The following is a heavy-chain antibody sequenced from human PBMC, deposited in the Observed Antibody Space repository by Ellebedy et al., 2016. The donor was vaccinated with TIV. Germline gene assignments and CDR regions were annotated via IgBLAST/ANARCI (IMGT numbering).Heavy chain of an antibody. D-gene: IGHD1-26*01. CDR2: IYYSGST. J-gene: IGHJ4*02. CDR1: GGSISSGGYY. CDR3: ARVKWELLVEFDY. V-gene: IGHV4-31*03. Sequence: MPSETLSLTCTVSGGSISSGGYYWSWIRQHPGKGLEWIGYIYYSGSTYYNPSLNSRVTISVDTSKNQFSLKLSSVTAADTAVYYCARVKWELLVEFDYWGQGTLVTVSS.